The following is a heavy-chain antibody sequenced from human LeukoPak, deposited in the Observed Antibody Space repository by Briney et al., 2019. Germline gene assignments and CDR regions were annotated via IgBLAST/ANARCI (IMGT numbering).Heavy chain of an antibody. V-gene: IGHV3-23*01. CDR3: AKEDRSGGSCDY. Sequence: GGSLRLSCAASGFTFRTYAMSWVRQAPGKGLEWVSGISDSGDGTYYAESVKGRFTISRDNSKNTVFLQMNSLRAEDTAVYYCAKEDRSGGSCDYWGQGTLVTVSS. CDR2: ISDSGDGT. J-gene: IGHJ4*02. CDR1: GFTFRTYA. D-gene: IGHD2-15*01.